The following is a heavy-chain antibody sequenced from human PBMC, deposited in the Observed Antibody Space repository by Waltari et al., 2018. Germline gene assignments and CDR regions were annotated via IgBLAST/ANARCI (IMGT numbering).Heavy chain of an antibody. Sequence: QVQLVQSGAEVKKPAASGKVSCKASGYTFTSYGLSWVRQAPGQGLEWMGWISAYNGNTNYAQKLQGRVTMTTDTSTSTAYMELRSLRSDDTAVYYCARDRSPYYDFWRGIIGDYYMDVWGKGTTVTISS. CDR3: ARDRSPYYDFWRGIIGDYYMDV. CDR1: GYTFTSYG. D-gene: IGHD3-3*01. CDR2: ISAYNGNT. J-gene: IGHJ6*03. V-gene: IGHV1-18*01.